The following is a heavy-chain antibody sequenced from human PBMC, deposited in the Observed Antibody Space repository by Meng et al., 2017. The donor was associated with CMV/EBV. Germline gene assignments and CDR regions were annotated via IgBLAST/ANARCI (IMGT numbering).Heavy chain of an antibody. V-gene: IGHV1-2*02. CDR1: GYTFTGYY. D-gene: IGHD3-3*01. CDR2: INPNSGGT. CDR3: ARDLYDDFWSGYYFYYGMDV. J-gene: IGHJ6*02. Sequence: ASVKVSCKASGYTFTGYYMHWVRQAPGQGLEWMGWINPNSGGTNYAQKFQGRVTMTRDTSISPAYMELSRLRSDDTAVYYCARDLYDDFWSGYYFYYGMDVWGQGTTVTVSS.